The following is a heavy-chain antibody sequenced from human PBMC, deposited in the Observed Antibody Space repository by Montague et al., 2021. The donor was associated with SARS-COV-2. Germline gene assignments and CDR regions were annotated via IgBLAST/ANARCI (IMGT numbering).Heavy chain of an antibody. J-gene: IGHJ6*03. Sequence: SETLSLTCAVHGTSFSGYYWNWIRQPPGKGLEWIGEINHGGSTKYSPSLKSRLTISADTSKNQFSLKLTSVAAADTSVYCCARLRDGVVPSPILGVGPYSSYYFKALGGRGTMVTASS. CDR3: ARLRDGVVPSPILGVGPYSSYYFKAL. CDR2: INHGGST. D-gene: IGHD3-10*01. CDR1: GTSFSGYY. V-gene: IGHV4-34*01.